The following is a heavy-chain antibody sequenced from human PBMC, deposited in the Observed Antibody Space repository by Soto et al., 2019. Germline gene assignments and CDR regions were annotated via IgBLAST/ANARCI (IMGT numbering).Heavy chain of an antibody. Sequence: SVKVSCKASGYTFTSYDINWVRQATGQGLEWMGWMNPDSGNTGYAQKFQGRVTMTKNTSIDTAYMDLSSLISEDTAVYYCVRGHGTSSWQLDLFDYWGQGTWVTVSS. J-gene: IGHJ4*02. CDR1: GYTFTSYD. D-gene: IGHD6-13*01. CDR2: MNPDSGNT. V-gene: IGHV1-8*01. CDR3: VRGHGTSSWQLDLFDY.